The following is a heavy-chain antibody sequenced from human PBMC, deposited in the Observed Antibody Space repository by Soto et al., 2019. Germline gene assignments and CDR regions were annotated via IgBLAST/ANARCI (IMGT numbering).Heavy chain of an antibody. D-gene: IGHD3-22*01. CDR1: GFTVSSNY. CDR2: IYSGGST. Sequence: GGSLRLSCAASGFTVSSNYMSWVRQAPGKGLEWVSVIYSGGSTYYADSVKGRFTISRDNSKNTLYLQMNSLRAEDTAVYYCARDVYDSSGYYLELLPHCGQGTLVPGSS. J-gene: IGHJ1*01. V-gene: IGHV3-66*01. CDR3: ARDVYDSSGYYLELLPH.